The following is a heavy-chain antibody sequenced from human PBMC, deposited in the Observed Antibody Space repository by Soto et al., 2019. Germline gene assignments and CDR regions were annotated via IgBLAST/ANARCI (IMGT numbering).Heavy chain of an antibody. D-gene: IGHD3-10*01. CDR1: GGSVGPSY. J-gene: IGHJ4*02. Sequence: SETLSLTCTVSGGSVGPSYYSWIRQSPGKGLEWIGSLYYTGTTTYNPSLTTYNPSLKSRVAMSADTSKNQFSLRLTSVTAADTAVYYCATMKHRQVLRPEFWGQGTQVTVSS. CDR2: LYYTGTT. CDR3: ATMKHRQVLRPEF. V-gene: IGHV4-59*02.